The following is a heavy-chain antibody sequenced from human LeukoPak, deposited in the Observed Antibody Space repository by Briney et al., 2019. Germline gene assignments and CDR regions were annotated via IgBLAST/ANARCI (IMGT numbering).Heavy chain of an antibody. V-gene: IGHV3-23*01. CDR1: GFTFSSYA. CDR3: AKTGLFSGYDWSYWYFDL. Sequence: PGGSLRLSCAASGFTFSSYAMSWVRQAPGKGLEWVSGISGSGGSTYYADSVKGRFTISRDNSKNTLYLQMNSLRVEDTAVYYCAKTGLFSGYDWSYWYFDLWGRGTLVTVSS. CDR2: ISGSGGST. J-gene: IGHJ2*01. D-gene: IGHD5-12*01.